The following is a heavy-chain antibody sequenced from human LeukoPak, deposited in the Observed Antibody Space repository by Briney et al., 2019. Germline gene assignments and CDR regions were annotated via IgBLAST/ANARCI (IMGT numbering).Heavy chain of an antibody. CDR3: ARSRYCSSTSCYGFLDY. CDR2: IWYDGSNK. D-gene: IGHD2-2*01. V-gene: IGHV3-33*01. J-gene: IGHJ4*02. CDR1: GFTFSTYG. Sequence: PGRSLRLSCAASGFTFSTYGMHWVRQAPGNGLQWVAVIWYDGSNKQYADSVKGRFTISRDNSKNTLYLQMNSLRAEDTAVYYCARSRYCSSTSCYGFLDYWGQGTLVTVSS.